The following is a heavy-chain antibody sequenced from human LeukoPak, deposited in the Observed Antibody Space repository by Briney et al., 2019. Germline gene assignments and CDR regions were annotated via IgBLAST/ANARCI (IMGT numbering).Heavy chain of an antibody. D-gene: IGHD3-22*01. J-gene: IGHJ5*02. CDR3: ARSKASIGSSGYWQFGP. V-gene: IGHV1-69*06. CDR1: EGTFSSYA. CDR2: IIPIFGTA. Sequence: SVKVSCKASEGTFSSYAISWVRQAPGQGLEWMGGIIPIFGTANYAQKFQGRVTITADKSTSTAYMELSSLRSEDTAVYYCARSKASIGSSGYWQFGPWGQGTLVTVSS.